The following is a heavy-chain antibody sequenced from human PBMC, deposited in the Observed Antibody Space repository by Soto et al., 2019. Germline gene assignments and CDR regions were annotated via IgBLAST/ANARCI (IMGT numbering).Heavy chain of an antibody. J-gene: IGHJ4*02. CDR3: ARIGYSSSSLDY. CDR2: IKQDGSQK. CDR1: GSTFSNYW. Sequence: GGSLRLSCAPSGSTFSNYWMTWVRQAPGKGLEWVANIKQDGSQKYYVDSVKGRFTISRDNAKNSLYLQINSLRAEDTAFYYCARIGYSSSSLDYWGQGTLVTVSS. V-gene: IGHV3-7*03. D-gene: IGHD6-13*01.